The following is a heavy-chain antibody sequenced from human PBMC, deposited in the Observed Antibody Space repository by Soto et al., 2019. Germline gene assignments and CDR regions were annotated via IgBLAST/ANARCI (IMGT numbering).Heavy chain of an antibody. CDR2: INHSGST. CDR3: ASGIIYYDSSGYPYYYFDY. CDR1: GGSFSGYY. D-gene: IGHD3-22*01. V-gene: IGHV4-34*01. Sequence: PSETLSLTCAVYGGSFSGYYWRWIRQPPGKGPEWIGEINHSGSTNYNPSLKSRVTISVDTSKNQFSLKLSSVTAADTAVYYCASGIIYYDSSGYPYYYFDYWGQGTLVTVSS. J-gene: IGHJ4*02.